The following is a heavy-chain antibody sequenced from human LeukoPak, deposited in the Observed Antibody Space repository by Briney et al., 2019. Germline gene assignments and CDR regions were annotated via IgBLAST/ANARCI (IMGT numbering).Heavy chain of an antibody. CDR3: ARVPPSVGEATSEYFQD. CDR2: INTDGSIT. J-gene: IGHJ1*01. CDR1: GFTFSTYW. Sequence: GGSLRLSCAASGFTFSTYWMHWVRQAPGKGLLWVSRINTDGSITNYADSVKGRFTISRDNAKNTLYLQMNSLRSEETAVYYCARVPPSVGEATSEYFQDWGQGTLVTISS. V-gene: IGHV3-74*01. D-gene: IGHD1-26*01.